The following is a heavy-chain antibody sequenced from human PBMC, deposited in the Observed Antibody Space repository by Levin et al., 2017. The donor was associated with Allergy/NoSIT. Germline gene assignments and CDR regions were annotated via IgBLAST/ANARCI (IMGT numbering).Heavy chain of an antibody. CDR2: IWYDGSNK. V-gene: IGHV3-33*01. Sequence: QAGGSLRLSCAASGFTFSSYGMHWVRQAPGKGLEWVAVIWYDGSNKYYADSVKGRFTITRDNSKNTLYLQMNSLRAEDTAVYYCARTYGDYAYFDYWGQGTLVTVSS. CDR3: ARTYGDYAYFDY. D-gene: IGHD4-17*01. CDR1: GFTFSSYG. J-gene: IGHJ4*02.